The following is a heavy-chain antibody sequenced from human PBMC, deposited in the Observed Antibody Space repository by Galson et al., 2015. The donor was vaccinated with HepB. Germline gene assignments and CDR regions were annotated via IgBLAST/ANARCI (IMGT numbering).Heavy chain of an antibody. Sequence: SVKVSCKASGYTFTSYAMHWVRQAPGQRLEWMGWINAGNGNTKYSQKFQGRVTITRDTSASTAYMELSSLRSEDTAVYYCARGVNSGGRRGYYYYMDVWGKGTTVTVSS. V-gene: IGHV1-3*01. D-gene: IGHD2-15*01. CDR2: INAGNGNT. CDR3: ARGVNSGGRRGYYYYMDV. CDR1: GYTFTSYA. J-gene: IGHJ6*03.